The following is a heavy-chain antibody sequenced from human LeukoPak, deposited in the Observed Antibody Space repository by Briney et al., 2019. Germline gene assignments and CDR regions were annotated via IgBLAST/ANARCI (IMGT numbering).Heavy chain of an antibody. D-gene: IGHD6-6*01. CDR1: GYSFTNYW. V-gene: IGHV5-51*01. CDR2: IYPGGSDT. Sequence: GESLKISCKGSGYSFTNYWIGWVRQMPGKGLEWMGIIYPGGSDTSYSPSFQGQVTISADKSISTAYLQWGSLRASDTAMYYCARVESSPPDYWGQGTLVTVSS. J-gene: IGHJ4*02. CDR3: ARVESSPPDY.